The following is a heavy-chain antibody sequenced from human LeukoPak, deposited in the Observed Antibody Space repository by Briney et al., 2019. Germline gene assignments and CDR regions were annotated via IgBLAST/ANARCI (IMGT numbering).Heavy chain of an antibody. CDR1: GFTFSSYE. V-gene: IGHV3-48*03. J-gene: IGHJ4*02. D-gene: IGHD2-15*01. Sequence: GGSLRLSCAASGFTFSSYEMNWVRQAPGKGLEWVSYISSSGSTIYYANSVKGRFTISRDNAKNSLYLQMNSQRAEDTAVYYCARGPHCSGGSCYSGNFDYWGQGTLVTVSS. CDR3: ARGPHCSGGSCYSGNFDY. CDR2: ISSSGSTI.